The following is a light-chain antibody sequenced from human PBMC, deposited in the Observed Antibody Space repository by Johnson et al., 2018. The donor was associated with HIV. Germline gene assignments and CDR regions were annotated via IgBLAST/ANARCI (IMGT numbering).Light chain of an antibody. Sequence: QSVLTQPPSVSAAPGQKVTISCSGSSSNIGNNYVSWYQQLPGTAPKVLIYDNNKRPSGIPDRFSGSKSGTSATLGITGLQTGDEADYYCGTWDSGLSGGLYLFGPGTKVTVL. J-gene: IGLJ1*01. CDR2: DNN. CDR3: GTWDSGLSGGLYL. CDR1: SSNIGNNY. V-gene: IGLV1-51*01.